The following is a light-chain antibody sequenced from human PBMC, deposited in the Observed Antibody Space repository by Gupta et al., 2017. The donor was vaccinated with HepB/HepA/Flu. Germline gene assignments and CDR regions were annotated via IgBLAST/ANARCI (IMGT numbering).Light chain of an antibody. Sequence: EIVLTQSPGTLSLSPGERATLSCRASQSVSSSYLAVYQQKPGQAPRLLMYGATSRATGIPYTFSGSGSGTDFTLTEDFAVYYCQQYGDSPWTFGPGTKVEIK. V-gene: IGKV3-20*01. CDR1: QSVSSSY. CDR3: QQYGDSPWT. J-gene: IGKJ1*01. CDR2: GAT.